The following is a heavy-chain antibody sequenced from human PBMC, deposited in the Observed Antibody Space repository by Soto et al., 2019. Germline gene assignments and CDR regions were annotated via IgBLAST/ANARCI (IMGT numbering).Heavy chain of an antibody. CDR3: AKGLEVAVVSPQEDYYYGVDV. CDR1: GFTFSSYA. D-gene: IGHD3-22*01. CDR2: ISGSGGST. J-gene: IGHJ6*02. Sequence: PGGSLRLSCAASGFTFSSYAMSWVRQAPGKGLDWVSAISGSGGSTYYADSVKGRFTISRDKSKNTLYLQMNSLRAEDTAVYYCAKGLEVAVVSPQEDYYYGVDVWGQGTTVTVSS. V-gene: IGHV3-23*01.